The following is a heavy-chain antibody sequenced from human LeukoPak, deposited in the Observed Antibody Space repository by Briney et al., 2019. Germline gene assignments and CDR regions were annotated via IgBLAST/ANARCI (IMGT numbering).Heavy chain of an antibody. V-gene: IGHV3-23*01. CDR1: GFTFSTNA. J-gene: IGHJ4*02. CDR3: AKDVGKWESLHFFDY. D-gene: IGHD1-26*01. CDR2: ISGSGAST. Sequence: GGSLRLSCLTSGFTFSTNAMSWVRQAPGKGLEWVSDISGSGASTYYADSVTGRFTISRDNSRNTLYLQMNSLRGDDTAVYYCAKDVGKWESLHFFDYWGQGTLVTVSS.